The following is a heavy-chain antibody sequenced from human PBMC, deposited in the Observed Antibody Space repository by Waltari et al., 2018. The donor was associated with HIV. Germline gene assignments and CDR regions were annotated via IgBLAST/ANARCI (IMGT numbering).Heavy chain of an antibody. D-gene: IGHD2-21*02. V-gene: IGHV3-66*01. Sequence: EVQLVESGGGLVQPGGSLRLSCAASGFTVSSNYMSWVRQAPGKGLEWVSVIYSGCSTDYADSVKGRFTISRDNSKNTLYLQMNSLRAEDTAVYYCASIAYCGGDCYPRGMDVWGQGTTVTVSS. CDR3: ASIAYCGGDCYPRGMDV. CDR2: IYSGCST. CDR1: GFTVSSNY. J-gene: IGHJ6*02.